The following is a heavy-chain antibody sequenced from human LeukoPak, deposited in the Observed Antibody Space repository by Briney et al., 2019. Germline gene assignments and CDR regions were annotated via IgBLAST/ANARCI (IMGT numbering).Heavy chain of an antibody. CDR1: GYTFSTSW. CDR3: ARPIHGDYTDY. J-gene: IGHJ4*02. CDR2: IYPDDSDT. V-gene: IGHV5-51*01. D-gene: IGHD4-17*01. Sequence: PGESLKISCTGFGYTFSTSWIGWVRQMPGKGLEWMGIIYPDDSDTRYSPSFQGQVTISADKSISTAYLQWSSLKSSDSAMYYCARPIHGDYTDYWGQGTLVTVSS.